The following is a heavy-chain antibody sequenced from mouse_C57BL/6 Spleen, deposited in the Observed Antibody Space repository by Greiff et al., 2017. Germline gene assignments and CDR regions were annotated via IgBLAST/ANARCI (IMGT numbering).Heavy chain of an antibody. J-gene: IGHJ3*01. CDR2: ISYDGSN. CDR1: GYSITSGYY. Sequence: EVKLQQSGPGLVKPSQSLSLTCSVTGYSITSGYYWNWIRQFPGNKLEWMGYISYDGSNNYNPSLKNRISITRDTSKNQFFLKLNSVTTEDTATYYCAREGRTGTEFAYWGQGTLVTVSA. D-gene: IGHD4-1*01. V-gene: IGHV3-6*01. CDR3: AREGRTGTEFAY.